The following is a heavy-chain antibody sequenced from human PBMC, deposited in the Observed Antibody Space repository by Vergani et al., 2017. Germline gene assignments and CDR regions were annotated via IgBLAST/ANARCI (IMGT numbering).Heavy chain of an antibody. CDR1: GGSISSYY. V-gene: IGHV4-4*07. Sequence: QVQLQESGPGLVKPSETLSLTCTVSGGSISSYYWSWIRQPAGKGLEWIGRIYTSGSTNYNPSLKSRVTISVDTSKNQFSLKLSSVSAADTAVYYCAHDNYDFWSGINWFDPWGQGTLVTVSS. D-gene: IGHD3-3*01. CDR3: AHDNYDFWSGINWFDP. J-gene: IGHJ5*02. CDR2: IYTSGST.